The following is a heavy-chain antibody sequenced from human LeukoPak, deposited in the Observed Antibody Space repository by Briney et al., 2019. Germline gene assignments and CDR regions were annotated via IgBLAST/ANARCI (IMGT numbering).Heavy chain of an antibody. D-gene: IGHD3-10*01. CDR2: INHSGST. V-gene: IGHV4-34*01. J-gene: IGHJ4*02. Sequence: SETLSLTCAVYGGSFNGYYWSWIRQPPGKGLEWIGEINHSGSTNYNPSLKSRVTISVDTSKNQFSLKLSSVTAADTAVYYCARDAITMVRGAIDYWGQGTLVTVSS. CDR1: GGSFNGYY. CDR3: ARDAITMVRGAIDY.